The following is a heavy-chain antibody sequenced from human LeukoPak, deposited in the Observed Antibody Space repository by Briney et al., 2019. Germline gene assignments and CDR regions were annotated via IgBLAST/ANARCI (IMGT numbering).Heavy chain of an antibody. V-gene: IGHV1-2*02. CDR2: INPNSGGT. CDR3: ARDYYDSSGYYYFYFDY. D-gene: IGHD3-22*01. CDR1: GYTFTGYY. Sequence: GASVKVSCKASGYTFTGYYMHWVRQAPGQGLEWMGWINPNSGGTNYAQKFQGRVTMTRDTSISTAYMELSRLRSDDTAVYYCARDYYDSSGYYYFYFDYWGQGTLVTVSS. J-gene: IGHJ4*02.